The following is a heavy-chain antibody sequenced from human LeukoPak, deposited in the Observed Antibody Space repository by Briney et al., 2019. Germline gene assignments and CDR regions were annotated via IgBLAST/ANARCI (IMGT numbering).Heavy chain of an antibody. CDR2: ISYDGSNK. D-gene: IGHD3-22*01. CDR1: GFTFSSYG. V-gene: IGHV3-30*03. J-gene: IGHJ5*02. CDR3: AREARITMIVVADLDP. Sequence: GSLRLSCAASGFTFSSYGMHWVRQAPGQGLGWVAVISYDGSNKYYADSVKGRFTISRDNSKNTLYLQMNSLRAEDTAVYYCAREARITMIVVADLDPWGQGTLVTVSS.